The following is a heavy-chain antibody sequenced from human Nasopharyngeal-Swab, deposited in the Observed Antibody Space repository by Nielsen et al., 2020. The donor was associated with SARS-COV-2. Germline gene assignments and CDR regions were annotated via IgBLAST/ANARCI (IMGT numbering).Heavy chain of an antibody. Sequence: SAKLFCKASAGTFSSYATSWVRQAPGQGLEWMGGIIPILGIANYAQKFQGRVTITADKSTSTAYMELSSLRSEDTAVYYCASYYGSGSPPGYFDYWGQGTLVTVSS. D-gene: IGHD3-10*01. CDR3: ASYYGSGSPPGYFDY. V-gene: IGHV1-69*10. J-gene: IGHJ4*02. CDR1: AGTFSSYA. CDR2: IIPILGIA.